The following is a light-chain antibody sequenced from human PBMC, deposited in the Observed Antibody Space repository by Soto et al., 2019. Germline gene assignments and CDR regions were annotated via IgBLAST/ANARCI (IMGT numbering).Light chain of an antibody. CDR2: KAS. CDR3: QHYNSYSEA. V-gene: IGKV1-5*03. J-gene: IGKJ1*01. CDR1: QTISSW. Sequence: DIPMTQSPSTLSGSVGDRVTITCRASQTISSWLAWYQQKPGKVPKLLIYKASTLKSGVPSRFSGSGSGTEFTLTISSLQPDDFATYYCQHYNSYSEAFGQGTKVELK.